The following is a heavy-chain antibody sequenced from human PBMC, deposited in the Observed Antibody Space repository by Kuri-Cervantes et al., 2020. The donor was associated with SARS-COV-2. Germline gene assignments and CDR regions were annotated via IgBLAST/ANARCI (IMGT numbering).Heavy chain of an antibody. Sequence: GESLKISCAASGFTFSSYAMHWVRQAPGKGLEYVSAISSNGGSTYYANSVKGRFTISRDNSKNTLYLQMNSLRAEDTAVYYCAKDSSVASFDYWGQGTLVTVSS. V-gene: IGHV3-64*01. D-gene: IGHD2-2*01. CDR1: GFTFSSYA. CDR2: ISSNGGST. J-gene: IGHJ4*02. CDR3: AKDSSVASFDY.